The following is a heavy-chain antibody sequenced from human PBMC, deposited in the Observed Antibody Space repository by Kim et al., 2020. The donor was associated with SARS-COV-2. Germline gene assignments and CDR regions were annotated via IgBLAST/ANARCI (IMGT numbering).Heavy chain of an antibody. Sequence: ASVKVSCKASGYTFTSYTMHWVRQAPGQRLEWMGWINAGNGETKYSQKFQGRVTINRDTSASTAYMELSSLRSEDTAVYYCARDLTYRSGTFDYWGQGTLVTVSS. J-gene: IGHJ4*02. CDR3: ARDLTYRSGTFDY. CDR2: INAGNGET. D-gene: IGHD3-10*01. V-gene: IGHV1-3*01. CDR1: GYTFTSYT.